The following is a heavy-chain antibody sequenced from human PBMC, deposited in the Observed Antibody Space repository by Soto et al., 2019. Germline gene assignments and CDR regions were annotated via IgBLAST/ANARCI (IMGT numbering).Heavy chain of an antibody. CDR2: IIPIFGTA. CDR1: GGTFSSYA. D-gene: IGHD3-9*01. J-gene: IGHJ2*01. Sequence: QVQLVQSGAEVKKPGSSVKVSCKASGGTFSSYAISWVRQAPGQGLEWMGGIIPIFGTANYAQKFQGRVTITADESTSTAYMELSSLRAEDTAVYYCARSLTGYPPFWYFDLWGRGTLVTVSS. CDR3: ARSLTGYPPFWYFDL. V-gene: IGHV1-69*12.